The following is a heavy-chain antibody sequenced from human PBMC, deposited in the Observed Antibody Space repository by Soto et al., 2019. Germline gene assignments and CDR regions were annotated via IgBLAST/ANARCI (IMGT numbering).Heavy chain of an antibody. CDR2: IWYDGSNK. CDR3: AREHFSGNYYDY. Sequence: QVQLVESGGGVVQPGRSLRLSCAASGFTFSSYGMHWVRQAPGKGLEWVAVIWYDGSNKYYADSLKGRFTISIDNSKNTLYLQMNTLRAEDTAVYYCAREHFSGNYYDYWGQGTLVTVSS. J-gene: IGHJ4*02. D-gene: IGHD1-26*01. CDR1: GFTFSSYG. V-gene: IGHV3-33*01.